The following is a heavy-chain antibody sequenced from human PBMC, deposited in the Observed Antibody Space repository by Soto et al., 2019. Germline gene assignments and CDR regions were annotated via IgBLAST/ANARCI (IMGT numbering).Heavy chain of an antibody. CDR3: ARSGECSAANCYLRGPFDY. CDR1: GFAFNTIA. V-gene: IGHV3-33*01. D-gene: IGHD2-15*01. Sequence: QTGGSLRLSCAASGFAFNTIAMHWVRQAPGKGLEWVAAIWGDGSTEKYADSVKGRFTISRDNSKNRVYLQMNSLRAEDTAVYFCARSGECSAANCYLRGPFDYWGQGSQVTVSS. CDR2: IWGDGSTE. J-gene: IGHJ4*02.